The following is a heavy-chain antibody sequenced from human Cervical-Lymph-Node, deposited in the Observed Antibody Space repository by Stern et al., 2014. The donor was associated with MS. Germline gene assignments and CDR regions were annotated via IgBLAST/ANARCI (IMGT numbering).Heavy chain of an antibody. CDR2: ISGSGGRI. Sequence: VQLVESGGDLVQPGGSLRLSCAASGFTFNKYAMNWVRQAPGKGLEWVSTISGSGGRINYADSVKGRFTISRENSENTLYLQMHSLRAEDTAIYYCAKQCFDSSGYSYYYGMDVWGQGTTVTVSS. V-gene: IGHV3-23*04. J-gene: IGHJ6*02. CDR1: GFTFNKYA. CDR3: AKQCFDSSGYSYYYGMDV. D-gene: IGHD3-22*01.